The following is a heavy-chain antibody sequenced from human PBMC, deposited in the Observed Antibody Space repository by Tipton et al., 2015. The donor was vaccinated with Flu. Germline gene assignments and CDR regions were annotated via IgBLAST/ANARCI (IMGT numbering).Heavy chain of an antibody. Sequence: TLSLTCTVSGGSISSYYWSWIRQPAGKGLEWIGRIYSSGSTNYNPSLKGRVTMSVDTSKNQFSLKLSSVTAADTAVYYCARDLWNDRRAYYYYGVDVWGQGTTVTVSS. D-gene: IGHD1-1*01. CDR2: IYSSGST. J-gene: IGHJ6*02. V-gene: IGHV4-4*07. CDR3: ARDLWNDRRAYYYYGVDV. CDR1: GGSISSYY.